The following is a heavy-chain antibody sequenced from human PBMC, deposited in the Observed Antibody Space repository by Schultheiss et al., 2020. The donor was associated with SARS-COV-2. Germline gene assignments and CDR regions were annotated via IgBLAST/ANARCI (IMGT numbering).Heavy chain of an antibody. CDR2: INHSGST. V-gene: IGHV4-34*01. D-gene: IGHD4-11*01. CDR3: ARTVTTYYYYYYYMDV. Sequence: GSLRLSCTVSGGSISSYYWSWIRQPAGKGLEWIGEINHSGSTYYNPSLKSRVTISVDTSKNHFSLKLSSVTAADTAVYYCARTVTTYYYYYYYMDVWGKGTTVTVSS. J-gene: IGHJ6*03. CDR1: GGSISSYY.